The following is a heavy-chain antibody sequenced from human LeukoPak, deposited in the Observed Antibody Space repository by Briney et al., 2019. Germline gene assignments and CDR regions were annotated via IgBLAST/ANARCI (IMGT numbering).Heavy chain of an antibody. D-gene: IGHD3-3*01. CDR3: AKEEMTLLRGYFQH. V-gene: IGHV3-30*18. CDR2: ISYDGSNK. CDR1: GFTFSSYG. J-gene: IGHJ1*01. Sequence: GRSLRLSCAASGFTFSSYGMHWVRQAPGKGLEWVAVISYDGSNKYYADSVKGRFTISRDNSKNTLYLQMNSLRAKDTAVYYCAKEEMTLLRGYFQHWGQGTLVTVSS.